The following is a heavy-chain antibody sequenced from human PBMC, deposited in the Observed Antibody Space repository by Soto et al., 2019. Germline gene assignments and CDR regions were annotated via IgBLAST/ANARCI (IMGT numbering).Heavy chain of an antibody. V-gene: IGHV4-39*01. CDR2: IYYSGST. CDR3: XXXXXXXXXXXXXXXMXV. CDR1: GXSIXSSSYY. Sequence: QLQLQESGPGLVXXSXXXSLTCTVXGXSIXSSSYYWGWIRQPPGXGLEWIGSIYYSGSTYYNPSLKSRVTISVDTSKNQFSLKLSSVTAADTAVYXCXXXXXXXXXXXXXXXMXVWGQGTTVTVSS. J-gene: IGHJ6*02.